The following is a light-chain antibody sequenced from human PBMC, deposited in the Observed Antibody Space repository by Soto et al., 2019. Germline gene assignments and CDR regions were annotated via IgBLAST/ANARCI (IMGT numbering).Light chain of an antibody. CDR3: SSYTSRSPLYVV. Sequence: QSALTQPASVSGSPGQSITISCTGTSSDVGGYNYVSWYQQHPGKAPKLMIYEVSNRPSGVSNRFSGSKSGNTASLTISGLQAEDEADYYCSSYTSRSPLYVVFGGGTQLTVL. V-gene: IGLV2-14*01. J-gene: IGLJ2*01. CDR2: EVS. CDR1: SSDVGGYNY.